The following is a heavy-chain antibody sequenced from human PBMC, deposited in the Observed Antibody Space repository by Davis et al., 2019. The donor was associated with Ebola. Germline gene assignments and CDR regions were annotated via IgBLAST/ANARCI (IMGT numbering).Heavy chain of an antibody. D-gene: IGHD3-22*01. V-gene: IGHV5-10-1*01. J-gene: IGHJ4*02. CDR1: GYSFTSYW. Sequence: KVSCKGSGYSFTSYWISWVRQMPGKGLEWMGRIDPSDSYTNYSPSFQGHVTISADKSISTAYLQWSSLKASDTAMYYCARPPPHYYDTSGYYSFGYWGQGTLVTVSS. CDR2: IDPSDSYT. CDR3: ARPPPHYYDTSGYYSFGY.